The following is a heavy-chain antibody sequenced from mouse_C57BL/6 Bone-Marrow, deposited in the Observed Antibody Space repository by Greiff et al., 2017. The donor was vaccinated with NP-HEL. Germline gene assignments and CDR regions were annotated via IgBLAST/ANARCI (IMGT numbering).Heavy chain of an antibody. D-gene: IGHD1-1*01. CDR1: GFTFSSYA. Sequence: EVKLMESGGGLVKPGGSLKLSCAASGFTFSSYAMSWVRQTPEKGLEWVATISDGGSYTYYQDNVKGRFTISRDNAKNTPYLQMSHLTSEDTAMYYCARYLLATWNAMDYWGQGTSVTVSS. CDR2: ISDGGSYT. J-gene: IGHJ4*01. CDR3: ARYLLATWNAMDY. V-gene: IGHV5-4*03.